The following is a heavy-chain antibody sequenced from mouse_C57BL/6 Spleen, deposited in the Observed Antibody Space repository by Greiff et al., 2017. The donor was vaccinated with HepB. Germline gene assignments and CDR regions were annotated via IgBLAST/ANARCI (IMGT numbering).Heavy chain of an antibody. V-gene: IGHV1-61*01. J-gene: IGHJ4*01. CDR3: ARGGSPLYAMDY. CDR2: IYPSDSET. Sequence: QVQLKESGAELVRPGSSVKLSCKASGYTFTSYWMDWVKQRPGQGLEWIGNIYPSDSETNYNQKFKDKATLTVDKSSSTAYMQLSSLTSDDSAVYYFARGGSPLYAMDYWGQGTSVTVSS. CDR1: GYTFTSYW. D-gene: IGHD1-1*01.